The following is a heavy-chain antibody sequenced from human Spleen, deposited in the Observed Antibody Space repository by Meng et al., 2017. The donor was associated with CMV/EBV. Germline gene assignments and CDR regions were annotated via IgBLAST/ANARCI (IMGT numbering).Heavy chain of an antibody. CDR3: ARGWSYYDSSRGFDP. CDR1: GGSPRAYY. D-gene: IGHD3-16*01. J-gene: IGHJ5*02. CDR2: IHQSGST. V-gene: IGHV4-34*01. Sequence: VSGGSPRAYYWTWIRQTPGAGLEWIGEIHQSGSTKYNPSLESRVTISVDTSKNQFSLNLRSVTAADTAVYYCARGWSYYDSSRGFDPWGPGSLVTVSS.